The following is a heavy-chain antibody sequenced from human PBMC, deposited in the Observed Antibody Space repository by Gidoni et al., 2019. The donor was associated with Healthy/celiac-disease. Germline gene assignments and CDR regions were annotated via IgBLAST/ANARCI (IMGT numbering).Heavy chain of an antibody. CDR1: GGSISSGNW. D-gene: IGHD3-9*01. V-gene: IGHV4-4*02. CDR2: IYHSGST. Sequence: QVQLPESGPGLVKPSGPLSLTCAVSGGSISSGNWWSWVRQPPGKGLEWIGEIYHSGSTNYNPSLKSRVTISVDKSKNQFSLKLSSVTAADTAVYYCARAPAYYDILTGYSRGYYYYGMDVWGQGTTVTVSS. CDR3: ARAPAYYDILTGYSRGYYYYGMDV. J-gene: IGHJ6*02.